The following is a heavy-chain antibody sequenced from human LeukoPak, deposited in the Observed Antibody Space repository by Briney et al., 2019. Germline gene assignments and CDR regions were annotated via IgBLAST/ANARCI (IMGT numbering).Heavy chain of an antibody. CDR1: GFIFDDYA. D-gene: IGHD3-10*01. CDR3: AKLEGTDIYGSGSYLGLYYFDY. V-gene: IGHV3-9*01. Sequence: PGGSLRLSCAASGFIFDDYAMHWVRQAPGKGLEWVSGISWNSNSIGYADSVKGRFTISRDNAKNSLYLQMNSLRAEDTALYYCAKLEGTDIYGSGSYLGLYYFDYWGQGTLVTVSS. CDR2: ISWNSNSI. J-gene: IGHJ4*02.